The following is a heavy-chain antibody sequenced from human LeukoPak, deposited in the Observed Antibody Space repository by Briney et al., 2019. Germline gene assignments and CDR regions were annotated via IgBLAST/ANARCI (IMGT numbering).Heavy chain of an antibody. CDR2: IYTSGST. CDR3: ARELVTVTKGFDI. V-gene: IGHV4-59*01. CDR1: GGSISSYY. D-gene: IGHD4-17*01. J-gene: IGHJ3*02. Sequence: SETLSLTCTVSGGSISSYYWSWIRQPPGKGLEWSGYIYTSGSTNYNPSLKSRVTISIDTSKNQFSLKLSSVTAADTAVYYCARELVTVTKGFDIWGRGTMVSVSS.